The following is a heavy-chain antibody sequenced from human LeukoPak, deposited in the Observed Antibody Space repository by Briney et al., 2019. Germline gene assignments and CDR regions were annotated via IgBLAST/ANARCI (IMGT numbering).Heavy chain of an antibody. CDR3: AIQITMIVVVPYFDY. J-gene: IGHJ4*02. CDR1: GLTFSDYY. Sequence: GGSLRLSCAASGLTFSDYYMTWIRQAPGKGLGGVSPISGSGTTTYSADSVRGRFTVSRDNAKNSVFLYMNSLRAEDTAVYYCAIQITMIVVVPYFDYWGQGTLVTVSS. V-gene: IGHV3-11*04. D-gene: IGHD3-22*01. CDR2: ISGSGTTT.